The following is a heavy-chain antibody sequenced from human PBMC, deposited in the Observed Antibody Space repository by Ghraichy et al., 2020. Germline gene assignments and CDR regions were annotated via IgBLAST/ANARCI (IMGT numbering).Heavy chain of an antibody. CDR1: GFTFDDYT. D-gene: IGHD3-9*01. V-gene: IGHV3-43*01. CDR2: ISWDGGST. CDR3: AKDTNHYDILTGYLDY. Sequence: LSLTCAASGFTFDDYTMHWVRQAPGKGLEWVSLISWDGGSTYYADSVKGRFTISRDNSKNSLYLQMNSLRTEDTALYYCAKDTNHYDILTGYLDYWGQGTLVTVSS. J-gene: IGHJ4*02.